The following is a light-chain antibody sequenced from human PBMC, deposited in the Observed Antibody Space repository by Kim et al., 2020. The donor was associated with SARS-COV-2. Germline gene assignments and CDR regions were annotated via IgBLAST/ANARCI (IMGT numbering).Light chain of an antibody. J-gene: IGKJ1*01. V-gene: IGKV1-27*01. Sequence: DIQMTQSPSSLSASVGDRVTITCRASQAINNHLAWYQQKPGKVPKLLIYAASTLQSGVPSRFSGSGSGTEFTLTISSLQPEDVATYYCRKYYSAPRTFGQGTKVEIK. CDR2: AAS. CDR1: QAINNH. CDR3: RKYYSAPRT.